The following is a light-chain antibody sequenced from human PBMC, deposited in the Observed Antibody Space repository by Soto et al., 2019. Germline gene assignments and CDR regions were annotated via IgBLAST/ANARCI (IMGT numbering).Light chain of an antibody. CDR2: DAS. J-gene: IGKJ4*01. V-gene: IGKV3-11*01. CDR3: QQRSDWPLT. CDR1: QSVSSY. Sequence: EIVLTQSPATLSLSPGERASLSCRASQSVSSYLAWYQQKLGQAPRLLIYDASNRATGIPARFSGSGSGTDLTLTISSLEPEDFAFYYCQQRSDWPLTFGGGTKVEIK.